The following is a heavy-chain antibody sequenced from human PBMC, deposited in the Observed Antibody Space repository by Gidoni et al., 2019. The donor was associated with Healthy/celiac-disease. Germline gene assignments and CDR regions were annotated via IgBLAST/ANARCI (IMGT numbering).Heavy chain of an antibody. V-gene: IGHV3-30*18. CDR2: ISYDGSNK. Sequence: QVQLVESGGGVVQPGRSLRRSCAASGFTFSSYRMHWVLQAPGKGLEWVAVISYDGSNKYYADSVKGRFTISRDNSKNTLYLQMNSLRAEDTAVYYCAKDGYCSSTSCYNPLAYYYGMDVWGQGTTVTVSS. D-gene: IGHD2-2*02. CDR1: GFTFSSYR. CDR3: AKDGYCSSTSCYNPLAYYYGMDV. J-gene: IGHJ6*02.